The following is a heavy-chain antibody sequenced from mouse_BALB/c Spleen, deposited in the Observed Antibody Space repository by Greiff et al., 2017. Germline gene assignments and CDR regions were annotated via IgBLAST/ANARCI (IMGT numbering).Heavy chain of an antibody. CDR3: AGYDGAWFAY. J-gene: IGHJ3*01. CDR2: INPSSGYT. CDR1: GYTFTSYT. V-gene: IGHV1-4*01. D-gene: IGHD2-14*01. Sequence: LVESGAELARPGASVKMSCKASGYTFTSYTMHWVKQRPGQGLEWIGYINPSSGYTNYNQKFKDKATLTADKSSSTAYMQLSSLTSEDSAVYYCAGYDGAWFAYWGQGTLVTVSA.